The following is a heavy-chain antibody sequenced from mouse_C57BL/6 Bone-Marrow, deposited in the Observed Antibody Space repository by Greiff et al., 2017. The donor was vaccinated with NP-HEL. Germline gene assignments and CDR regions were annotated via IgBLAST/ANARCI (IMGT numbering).Heavy chain of an antibody. D-gene: IGHD1-1*01. CDR2: IDPSDSYT. CDR1: GYTFTSYW. CDR3: ASCYYGGSPSYAMDY. V-gene: IGHV1-59*01. Sequence: QVHVQQPGAELVRPGTSVKLSCKASGYTFTSYWMHWVKQRPGQGLEWIGVIDPSDSYTNYNQKFKGKATLTVDTSSSTAYMQLSSLTSEDSAVXYCASCYYGGSPSYAMDYWGQGTSVSVSS. J-gene: IGHJ4*01.